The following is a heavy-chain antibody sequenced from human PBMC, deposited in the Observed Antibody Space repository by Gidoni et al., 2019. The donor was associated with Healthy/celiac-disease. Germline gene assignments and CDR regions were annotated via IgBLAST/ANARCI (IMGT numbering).Heavy chain of an antibody. CDR1: GFTFSGYG. Sequence: QVQLVESGGGVVQPGGSLRLSCAASGFTFSGYGMHWVRQAPGKGLEWVAFIRYDGSNKYYADSVKGRFTISRDNSKNTLYLQMNSLRAEDTAVYYCAKGGWIRGVKKDAFDIWGQGTMVTVSS. D-gene: IGHD3-10*01. CDR2: IRYDGSNK. J-gene: IGHJ3*02. V-gene: IGHV3-30*02. CDR3: AKGGWIRGVKKDAFDI.